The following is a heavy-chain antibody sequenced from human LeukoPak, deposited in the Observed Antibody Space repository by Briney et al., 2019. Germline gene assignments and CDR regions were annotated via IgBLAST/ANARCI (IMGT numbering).Heavy chain of an antibody. CDR2: IYYSGST. V-gene: IGHV4-59*01. CDR1: GGSISSYY. J-gene: IGHJ5*02. D-gene: IGHD2-2*01. Sequence: KPSETLSLTCTVSGGSISSYYWSWIRQPPGKGLEWIGYIYYSGSTNYNPSLKSRVTISVDTSKNQFSLKLSSVTAADTAVYYCAREEGGYCSSTSCFHWFDPWGQGTLVTVSS. CDR3: AREEGGYCSSTSCFHWFDP.